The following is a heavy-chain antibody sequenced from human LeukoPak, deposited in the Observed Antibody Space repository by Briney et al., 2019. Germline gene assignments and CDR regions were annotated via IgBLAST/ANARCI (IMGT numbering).Heavy chain of an antibody. V-gene: IGHV3-48*04. CDR1: GFTFSSYS. CDR3: ARGEGLGGSFGYWFDP. J-gene: IGHJ5*02. CDR2: ISSSSSTI. D-gene: IGHD1-26*01. Sequence: GGSLRLSCAASGFTFSSYSMNWVRQAPGKGLEWVSYISSSSSTIYYADSVKGRFTISRDNAKNSLYLQMNSLRAEDTAVYYCARGEGLGGSFGYWFDPWGQGTLVTVSS.